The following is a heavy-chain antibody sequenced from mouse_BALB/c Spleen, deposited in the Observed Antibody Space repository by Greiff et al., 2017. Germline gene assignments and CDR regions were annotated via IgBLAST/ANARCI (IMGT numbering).Heavy chain of an antibody. CDR3: ARHLNWYFDY. CDR1: GFTFSSYG. J-gene: IGHJ2*01. CDR2: ISSGGSYT. Sequence: EVQRVESGGDLVKPGGSLKLSCAASGFTFSSYGMSWVRQTPDKRLEWVATISSGGSYTYYPDSVKGRFTISRDNAKNTLYLQMSSLKSEDTAMYYCARHLNWYFDYWGQGTTLTVSS. V-gene: IGHV5-6*01. D-gene: IGHD1-3*01.